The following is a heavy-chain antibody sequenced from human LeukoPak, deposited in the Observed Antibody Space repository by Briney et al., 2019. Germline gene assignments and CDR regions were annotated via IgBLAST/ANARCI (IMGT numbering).Heavy chain of an antibody. CDR3: ARASSGYSYGHYFDY. Sequence: GGSLRLSCAASGFTVSSNYMSLVRQAPGKGLEWVSVIYSGGSTYYADSVKGRFTISRDNSKNTLYLQMNSLRAEDTAVYYCARASSGYSYGHYFDYWGQGTLVTVSS. D-gene: IGHD5-18*01. CDR2: IYSGGST. CDR1: GFTVSSNY. J-gene: IGHJ4*02. V-gene: IGHV3-66*02.